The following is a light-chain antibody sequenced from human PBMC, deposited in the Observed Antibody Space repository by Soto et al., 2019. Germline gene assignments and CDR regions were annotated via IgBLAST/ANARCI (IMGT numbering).Light chain of an antibody. Sequence: QSVLTQPPSLSDAPRQRVTISCSGSRSNIGENAVNWYQQFPGKAPKLLIYYDDLLPSGVSDRFSGSKSGTSASLAISGLQSEHDADYYCAACDNSLNGWVFGGGTKLTVL. CDR1: RSNIGENA. V-gene: IGLV1-36*01. CDR3: AACDNSLNGWV. CDR2: YDD. J-gene: IGLJ3*02.